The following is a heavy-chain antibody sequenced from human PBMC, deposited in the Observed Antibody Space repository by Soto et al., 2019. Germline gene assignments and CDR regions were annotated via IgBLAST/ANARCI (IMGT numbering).Heavy chain of an antibody. CDR2: IIPIFGTA. CDR1: GGTFSSYA. CDR3: ARDGTGTTSYYYYGMDV. V-gene: IGHV1-69*06. J-gene: IGHJ6*02. Sequence: GASVKVSCKASGGTFSSYAISWVRQAPGQGLEWMGGIIPIFGTANYAQKFQGRVTITADKSTSTAYMELSSLRSEDTAVYYCARDGTGTTSYYYYGMDVWGQGTTVTVSS. D-gene: IGHD1-7*01.